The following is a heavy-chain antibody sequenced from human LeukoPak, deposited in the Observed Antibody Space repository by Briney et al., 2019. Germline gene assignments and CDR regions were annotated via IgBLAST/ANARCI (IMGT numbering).Heavy chain of an antibody. J-gene: IGHJ3*02. V-gene: IGHV5-51*01. D-gene: IGHD2-21*02. CDR2: IYPGDSDT. CDR1: GYIFSSYW. CDR3: ARHNAYCGGDCYENAFDI. Sequence: GESLKISCKGSGYIFSSYWIGWVRQIPGKGLEWMGSIYPGDSDTRYSPSFQGHVTISTHKSISAAYLQWSSPKASDTAMYYCARHNAYCGGDCYENAFDIWGQGTMVTVSS.